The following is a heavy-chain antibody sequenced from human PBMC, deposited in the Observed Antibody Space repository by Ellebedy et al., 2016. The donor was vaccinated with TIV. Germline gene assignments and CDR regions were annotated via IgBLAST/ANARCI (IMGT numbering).Heavy chain of an antibody. J-gene: IGHJ4*02. D-gene: IGHD3-10*01. Sequence: GESLKISCAASGFTFSSYSMNWVRQAPGKGLEWVSSISSSGSTIYYADSVKGRFTISRDNAKNSLYLQMNSLRAEDTAVYYCASLTYYYGSGSYLWGQGTLVTVSS. V-gene: IGHV3-48*04. CDR3: ASLTYYYGSGSYL. CDR1: GFTFSSYS. CDR2: ISSSGSTI.